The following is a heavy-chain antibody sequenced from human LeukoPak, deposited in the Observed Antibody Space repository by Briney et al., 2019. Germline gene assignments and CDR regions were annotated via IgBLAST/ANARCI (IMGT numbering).Heavy chain of an antibody. J-gene: IGHJ6*04. Sequence: SETLSLTCTVSGYSISSGYYWGWIRQPPGKGLEWIGSIYHSGSTYHNPSLKSRVTISVDTSKNQFSLKLSSVTAADTAVYYCAREGVAGYVWGKGTTVTVSS. V-gene: IGHV4-38-2*02. CDR2: IYHSGST. CDR1: GYSISSGYY. D-gene: IGHD6-19*01. CDR3: AREGVAGYV.